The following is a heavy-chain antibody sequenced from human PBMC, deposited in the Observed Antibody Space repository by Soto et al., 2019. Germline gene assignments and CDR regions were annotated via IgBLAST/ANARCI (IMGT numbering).Heavy chain of an antibody. J-gene: IGHJ5*02. Sequence: PSETLSLTCTVSGGSVSSGSYYWSWIRQPPGKGLEWIGYIYYSGSTNYNPSLKSRVTISVDTSKNQFSLKLSSVTAADTAVYYCARCSGWYLKRFDPWGQVTLVTVSS. CDR1: GGSVSSGSYY. D-gene: IGHD6-19*01. CDR2: IYYSGST. CDR3: ARCSGWYLKRFDP. V-gene: IGHV4-61*01.